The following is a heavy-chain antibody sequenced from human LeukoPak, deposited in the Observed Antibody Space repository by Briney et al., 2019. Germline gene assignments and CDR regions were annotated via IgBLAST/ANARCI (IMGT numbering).Heavy chain of an antibody. J-gene: IGHJ4*02. CDR2: IYYSGST. D-gene: IGHD6-19*01. Sequence: LRLSCAVSGFTFSSYGMHWVRQAPGKGLGWIGYIYYSGSTKYNTSLKSRITISIDTSKNQSSLKMSSVTAADTAVYYCARDLLGSSGWIVWGQGTLVTVSS. V-gene: IGHV4-59*01. CDR1: GFTFSSYG. CDR3: ARDLLGSSGWIV.